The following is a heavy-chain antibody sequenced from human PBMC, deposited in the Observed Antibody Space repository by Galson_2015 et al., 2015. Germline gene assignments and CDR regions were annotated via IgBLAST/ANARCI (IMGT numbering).Heavy chain of an antibody. CDR1: GYSFTSYW. D-gene: IGHD6-13*01. CDR3: ALTGRTAAANNWFDP. V-gene: IGHV5-10-1*01. CDR2: VDPSDSYT. Sequence: SGAEVKKPGESLRISCKGSGYSFTSYWISWVRQMPGKGLEWMGRVDPSDSYTNYSPSFQGHVTISADKSISTAYLQWSSLKASDTAMYHCALTGRTAAANNWFDPWGQGTLVTVSS. J-gene: IGHJ5*02.